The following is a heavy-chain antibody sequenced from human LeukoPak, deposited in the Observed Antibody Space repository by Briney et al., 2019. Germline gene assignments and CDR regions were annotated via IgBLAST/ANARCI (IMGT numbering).Heavy chain of an antibody. CDR2: ISASDPGT. D-gene: IGHD2-15*01. V-gene: IGHV3-23*01. CDR1: GFTSNTYA. J-gene: IGHJ4*02. CDR3: AKAPAASCIGSNCYHFDW. Sequence: GGSLRLSCAASGFTSNTYAMSWVRQAPGKRLEWVSAISASDPGTYYADSVKGRFTISRDNSKNTLFLQMNSLRAEDTAVYYCAKAPAASCIGSNCYHFDWWGQGTLVTVSS.